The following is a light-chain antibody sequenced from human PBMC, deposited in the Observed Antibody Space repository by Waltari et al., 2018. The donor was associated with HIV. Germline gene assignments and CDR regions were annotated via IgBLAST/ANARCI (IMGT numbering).Light chain of an antibody. CDR1: QSVSSY. J-gene: IGKJ1*01. V-gene: IGKV1-39*01. Sequence: DIQMTQCPSSMSASVGDRVNITCRASQSVSSYLNCYQQKPAKAPKLLSHAASSLQSGVPSRFRCSGSGTDFTLTISSLQPEDFATYYCQQSYSTPRTFGQETKVESK. CDR2: AAS. CDR3: QQSYSTPRT.